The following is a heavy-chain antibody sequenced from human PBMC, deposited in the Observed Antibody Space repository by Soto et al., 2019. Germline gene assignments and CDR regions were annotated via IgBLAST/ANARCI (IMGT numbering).Heavy chain of an antibody. CDR3: ARDSCSGGSCNIDY. J-gene: IGHJ4*02. CDR2: IYYSGST. V-gene: IGHV4-31*03. CDR1: GGSISSGGYY. Sequence: PSETLSLTCTVSGGSISSGGYYWSWIRRHPGKGLEWIGYIYYSGSTYYNPSLKSRVTISVDTSKNQFSLKLSSVTAADTAVYYCARDSCSGGSCNIDYWGQGTLVTVSS. D-gene: IGHD2-15*01.